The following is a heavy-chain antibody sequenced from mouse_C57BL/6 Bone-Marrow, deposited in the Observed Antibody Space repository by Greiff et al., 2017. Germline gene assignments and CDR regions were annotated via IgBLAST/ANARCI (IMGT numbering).Heavy chain of an antibody. V-gene: IGHV14-4*01. J-gene: IGHJ2*01. CDR1: GSNIKDDY. Sequence: VQLQQSGAELVRPGASVKLSCTAPGSNIKDDYMHWVKQRPEQGLEWIGWIDPENGDTEYASKFQGKATITADTSSNTAYLQLSSLTSEDTAVYYCTTWGDYGFDYWGQGTTLTVSS. D-gene: IGHD2-4*01. CDR3: TTWGDYGFDY. CDR2: IDPENGDT.